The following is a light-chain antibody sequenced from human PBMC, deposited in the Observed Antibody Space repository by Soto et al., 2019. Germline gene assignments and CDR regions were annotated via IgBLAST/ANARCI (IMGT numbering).Light chain of an antibody. J-gene: IGKJ4*01. V-gene: IGKV1-27*01. Sequence: DIQMTQSPSSLSASVGDRVTITCRASQDINNYLTWYQQKPGKAPKLLIYAASTLQSGVPSSFSGSGSGTDFTLTISSLQPEDVATYYCQKYYSAPRTFGGGTKLEIK. CDR1: QDINNY. CDR2: AAS. CDR3: QKYYSAPRT.